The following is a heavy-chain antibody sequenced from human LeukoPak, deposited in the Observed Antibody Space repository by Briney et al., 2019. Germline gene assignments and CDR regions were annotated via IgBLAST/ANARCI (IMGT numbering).Heavy chain of an antibody. CDR1: GGSISSSSYY. CDR3: ARARVMITFGGVIADY. D-gene: IGHD3-16*02. CDR2: IYYSGST. Sequence: SETLSLTCTVSGGSISSSSYYWGWIRQPPGKGLEWIGSIYYSGSTYYNPSLKSRVTISVDTSKNQFSLKLSSVTAADTAVYYCARARVMITFGGVIADYWGQGTLVTDSS. V-gene: IGHV4-39*01. J-gene: IGHJ4*02.